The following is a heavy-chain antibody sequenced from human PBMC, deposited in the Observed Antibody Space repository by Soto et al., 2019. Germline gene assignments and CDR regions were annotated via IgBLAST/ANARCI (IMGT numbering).Heavy chain of an antibody. J-gene: IGHJ6*02. D-gene: IGHD2-21*02. CDR3: ARDRAIVVVTAIQVSIYYYYGMDV. CDR2: ISYDGSNK. V-gene: IGHV3-30-3*01. CDR1: GFTFSSYA. Sequence: QPGGSLRLSCAASGFTFSSYAMHWVRQAPGKGLEWVAVISYDGSNKYYADSVKGRFTISRDNSKNALYLQMNSLRAEDTAVYYCARDRAIVVVTAIQVSIYYYYGMDVWGQGTTVTVSS.